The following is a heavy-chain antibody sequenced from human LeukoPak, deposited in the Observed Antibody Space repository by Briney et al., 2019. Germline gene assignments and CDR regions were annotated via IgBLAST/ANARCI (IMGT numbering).Heavy chain of an antibody. CDR1: GFSFSNFG. CDR3: ARAENYDTFESGDYFYGMDV. Sequence: GGSLRLSCGASGFSFSNFGMNWVRQAPGKGLEWVSVLSSEGGNEYYGDSVKGRFTISRDNAKNTLYLQMSSLRAEDTAVYYDARAENYDTFESGDYFYGMDVWGQGTAVTVSS. J-gene: IGHJ6*02. D-gene: IGHD3-9*01. V-gene: IGHV3-30*03. CDR2: LSSEGGNE.